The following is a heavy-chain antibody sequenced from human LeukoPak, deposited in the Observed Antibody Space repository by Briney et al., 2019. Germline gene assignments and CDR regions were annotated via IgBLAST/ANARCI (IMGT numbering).Heavy chain of an antibody. CDR3: ARRSGIAVAGAFDY. D-gene: IGHD6-19*01. CDR1: GFTFTSYG. J-gene: IGHJ4*02. CDR2: ISTSGGST. V-gene: IGHV3-23*01. Sequence: GGTLRLSCAASGFTFTSYGMNWVRQAPGKGLEWVSAISTSGGSTYYADSVKGRFTISRDNSKNTLYLQMNSLRAEDTAVYYCARRSGIAVAGAFDYWGQGTLVTVSS.